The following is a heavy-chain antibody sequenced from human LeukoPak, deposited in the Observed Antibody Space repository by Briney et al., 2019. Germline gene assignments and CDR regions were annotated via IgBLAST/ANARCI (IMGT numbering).Heavy chain of an antibody. D-gene: IGHD3-16*01. CDR2: ISSSGSTI. V-gene: IGHV3-48*03. CDR1: GFTFSSYE. Sequence: GGSLRLSCAASGFTFSSYEMNWVRQAPGRGLEWVSYISSSGSTIYYADSVKGRFTISRDNAKNSLYLQMNSLRAEDTAVYYCARTPSGGESFDYWGQGTLVTVSS. CDR3: ARTPSGGESFDY. J-gene: IGHJ4*02.